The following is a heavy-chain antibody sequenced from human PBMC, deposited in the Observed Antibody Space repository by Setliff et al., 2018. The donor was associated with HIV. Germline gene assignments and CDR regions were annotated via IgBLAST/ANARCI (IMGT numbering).Heavy chain of an antibody. J-gene: IGHJ4*02. D-gene: IGHD3-22*01. V-gene: IGHV3-21*01. CDR1: GFTFSNYA. CDR2: ISSSSSYI. Sequence: PGGSLRLSCAASGFTFSNYAMNWVRQAPGKGLEWVSSISSSSSYIYYADSVKGRFTISRDNAKNSLYLQMNSLRAEDTAVYYCARGPYYYDSSGPFDYWGQGTLVTVSS. CDR3: ARGPYYYDSSGPFDY.